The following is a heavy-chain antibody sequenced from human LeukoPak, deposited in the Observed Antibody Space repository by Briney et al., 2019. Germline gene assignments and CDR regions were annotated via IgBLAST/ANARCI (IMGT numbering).Heavy chain of an antibody. CDR1: RGSISSSGYY. CDR3: ARGDSSSWYVDY. CDR2: IYYSGST. Sequence: SETLSLTCTVSRGSISSSGYYWGWIRQPPGKGLNWIGSIYYSGSTYYNPSLKSRVTISLHTPKNQLSLKLNSVTFADTAVYYCARGDSSSWYVDYWGQGTLVTVSS. J-gene: IGHJ4*02. D-gene: IGHD6-13*01. V-gene: IGHV4-39*01.